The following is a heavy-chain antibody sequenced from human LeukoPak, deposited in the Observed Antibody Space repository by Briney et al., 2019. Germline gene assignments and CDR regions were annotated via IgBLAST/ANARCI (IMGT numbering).Heavy chain of an antibody. J-gene: IGHJ4*02. CDR3: ARGMVRGVIPDSFDY. V-gene: IGHV3-21*01. CDR1: GFTFSNYN. Sequence: GGSLRLSCAASGFTFSNYNMNWVRQAPGKGLEWVSSISSSSSYIYYADSVKGRFTISRDNAKNLLYLQMNSLRAEDTAVYYCARGMVRGVIPDSFDYWGQGTLVTVSS. D-gene: IGHD3-10*01. CDR2: ISSSSSYI.